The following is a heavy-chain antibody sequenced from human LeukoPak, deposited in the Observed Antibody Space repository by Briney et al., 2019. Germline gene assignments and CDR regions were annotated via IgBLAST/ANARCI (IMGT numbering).Heavy chain of an antibody. CDR3: AKDIRLRYFDWLLEPFDY. CDR2: INPNSGDT. CDR1: GYTFTSYD. J-gene: IGHJ4*02. V-gene: IGHV1-2*02. Sequence: ASVKVSCKASGYTFTSYDINWVRQAPGQGLEWMGWINPNSGDTNSAQKFQGRVTMTRDTSISTVYMELSRLRPDDTAVYYCAKDIRLRYFDWLLEPFDYWGQGTLVTVSS. D-gene: IGHD3-9*01.